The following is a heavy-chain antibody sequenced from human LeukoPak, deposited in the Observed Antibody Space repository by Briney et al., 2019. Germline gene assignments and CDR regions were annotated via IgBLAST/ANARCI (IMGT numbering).Heavy chain of an antibody. J-gene: IGHJ1*01. CDR3: ARESTAGYNSSWYGFRN. CDR2: INQDGSEK. CDR1: GFTFSGYW. V-gene: IGHV3-7*01. D-gene: IGHD6-13*01. Sequence: GGSLRLSCAASGFTFSGYWMSWVRQAPGKVLEWVANINQDGSEKYCVDSMKGRFTISRDNAKNSLFLQMGSLRVEDTAVYYCARESTAGYNSSWYGFRNWGQGTLVSVSS.